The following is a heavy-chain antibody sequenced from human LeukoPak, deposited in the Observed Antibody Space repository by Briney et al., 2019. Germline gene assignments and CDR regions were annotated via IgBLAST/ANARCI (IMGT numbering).Heavy chain of an antibody. CDR1: GFTFSSYW. V-gene: IGHV3-74*01. Sequence: PGGSLRLSCAGSGFTFSSYWMHWVRPAPGKGRVWVSRISTDASSTTYADSVKGRFTISRDNAKGTLYLQMNSLRAEDTAVYYCAKGRGWEASYYYYYMDVWGKGTTVTISS. CDR2: ISTDASST. J-gene: IGHJ6*03. D-gene: IGHD1-26*01. CDR3: AKGRGWEASYYYYYMDV.